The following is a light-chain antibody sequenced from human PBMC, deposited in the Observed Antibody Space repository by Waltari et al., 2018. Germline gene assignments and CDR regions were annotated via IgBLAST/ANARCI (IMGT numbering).Light chain of an antibody. Sequence: QSALTQPASVSGSPGQLITISCTGTSDDIGGHTLVYWYQQDPGKAPKLLISEVIKRPSGGSVRFSGSKSGNTASLTISGLQPEDESVYYCSSYAGHRSSPYVVFGGGTRLTVL. CDR1: SDDIGGHTL. CDR3: SSYAGHRSSPYVV. V-gene: IGLV2-23*02. CDR2: EVI. J-gene: IGLJ2*01.